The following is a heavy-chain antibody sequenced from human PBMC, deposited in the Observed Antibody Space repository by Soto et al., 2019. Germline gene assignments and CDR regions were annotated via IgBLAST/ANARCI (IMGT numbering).Heavy chain of an antibody. CDR1: GFTFGDYA. Sequence: GGSLRLSCTASGFTFGDYAVRWFRQAPGKGLEWVAFIRSNSYGGTTEYAASVEGRFTISRDDSKSIAYLQMNSLKTEDTAVYYCTRGVPPCGCYFDYWGQGTLVTVSS. J-gene: IGHJ4*02. CDR2: IRSNSYGGTT. D-gene: IGHD6-19*01. CDR3: TRGVPPCGCYFDY. V-gene: IGHV3-49*03.